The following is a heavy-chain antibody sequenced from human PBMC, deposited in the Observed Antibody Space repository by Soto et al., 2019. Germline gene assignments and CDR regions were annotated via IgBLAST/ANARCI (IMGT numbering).Heavy chain of an antibody. J-gene: IGHJ6*02. D-gene: IGHD3-10*01. CDR2: IYPVDSDT. V-gene: IGHV5-51*01. CDR1: GYSFTNYW. CDR3: VRETMVRGASIPGDYYGVDV. Sequence: GESLKISCKGSGYSFTNYWIGWVRQKPGKGLEWMAFIYPVDSDTRYSPSFQGQVTISADKSINTAYLQWSTLEASDTAMYYCVRETMVRGASIPGDYYGVDVWGQGTTVTVSS.